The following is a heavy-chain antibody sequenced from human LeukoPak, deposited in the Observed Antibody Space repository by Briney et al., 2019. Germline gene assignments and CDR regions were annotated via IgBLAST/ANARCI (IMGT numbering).Heavy chain of an antibody. CDR2: MNSDGSST. CDR1: GFTFSSYW. J-gene: IGHJ4*02. Sequence: GGSLRLSCAASGFTFSSYWMHWVRQAPGKGLVWVSRMNSDGSSTSYADSVKGRFTISRDNAKNTLYLQMNSLRAEDTAVCYCARASVYDGNLNEYWGQGTLVTVSS. V-gene: IGHV3-74*01. D-gene: IGHD4-23*01. CDR3: ARASVYDGNLNEY.